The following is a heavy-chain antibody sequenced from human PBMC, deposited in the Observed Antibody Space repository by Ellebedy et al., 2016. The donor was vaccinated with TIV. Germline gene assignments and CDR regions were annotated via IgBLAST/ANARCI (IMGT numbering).Heavy chain of an antibody. J-gene: IGHJ3*01. V-gene: IGHV1-46*01. CDR2: INPRGGNT. D-gene: IGHD5-12*01. Sequence: AVSVKVSCKASGYTLTHNDMHWVRQAPGQGLEWMGRINPRGGNTRHAQKFQGRVNMSSDTSTSTVYMELSSLRTDDTAVYYCARGEVATSGAASDVWGQGTMVTVSS. CDR3: ARGEVATSGAASDV. CDR1: GYTLTHND.